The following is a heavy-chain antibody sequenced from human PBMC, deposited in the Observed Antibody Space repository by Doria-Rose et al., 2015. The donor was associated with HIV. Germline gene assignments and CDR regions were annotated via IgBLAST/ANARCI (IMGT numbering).Heavy chain of an antibody. CDR1: GGSFSGYY. D-gene: IGHD1-1*01. CDR3: ARGLLRGGWSDVDYYYGMDV. J-gene: IGHJ6*02. CDR2: INHSGST. Sequence: QVQLQQWDAGLVKPSETLSLTCAVFGGSFSGYYWSWIRQPPGKGLEWIGAINHSGSTNYKTSLKSRVTISLDTSKNLFSLKLSSVTAADTAVYYCARGLLRGGWSDVDYYYGMDVWGQGTTVTVSS. V-gene: IGHV4-34*01.